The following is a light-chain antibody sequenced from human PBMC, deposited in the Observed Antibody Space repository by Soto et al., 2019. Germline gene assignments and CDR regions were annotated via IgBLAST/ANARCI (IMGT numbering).Light chain of an antibody. CDR3: QQKT. CDR2: DAS. V-gene: IGKV1-5*01. Sequence: DIQITQSPSTLSASVGDRVSITCRAIQRVNTCLACYQQKPGKAPTLLIYDASSLQSGVPSRFSGSGSGTEFTITISSMQHDDFATYYCQQKTFGQGTKVDIK. J-gene: IGKJ1*01. CDR1: QRVNTC.